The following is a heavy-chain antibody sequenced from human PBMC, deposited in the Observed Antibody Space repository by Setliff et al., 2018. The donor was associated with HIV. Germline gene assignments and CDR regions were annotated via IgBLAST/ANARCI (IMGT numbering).Heavy chain of an antibody. Sequence: PSETLSLTCTISGGSFSSYYWSWIRQPAGSGLEWIGRIYTSGSTNYNPSLKSRVTMSVDTSKNQFSLKLSSVTAADTAVYYCAREHCSGGSCNGFDIWGQGTMVTVSS. D-gene: IGHD2-15*01. J-gene: IGHJ3*02. CDR2: IYTSGST. V-gene: IGHV4-4*07. CDR3: AREHCSGGSCNGFDI. CDR1: GGSFSSYY.